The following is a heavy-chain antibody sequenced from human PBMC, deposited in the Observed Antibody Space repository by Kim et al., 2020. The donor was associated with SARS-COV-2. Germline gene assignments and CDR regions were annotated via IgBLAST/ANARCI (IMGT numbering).Heavy chain of an antibody. CDR3: ARATDSSGYYLGYPPVYYYYYGMDV. CDR1: GYTFTSYG. J-gene: IGHJ6*02. CDR2: ISAYNGNT. Sequence: ASVKVSCKASGYTFTSYGISWVRQAPGQGLEWMGWISAYNGNTNYAQKLQGRVTMTTDTSTSTAYMELRSMRSDDTAVYYCARATDSSGYYLGYPPVYYYYYGMDVWGQGTTVTVSS. V-gene: IGHV1-18*01. D-gene: IGHD3-22*01.